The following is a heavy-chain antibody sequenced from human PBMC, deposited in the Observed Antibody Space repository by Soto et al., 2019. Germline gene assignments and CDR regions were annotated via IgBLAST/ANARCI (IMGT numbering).Heavy chain of an antibody. V-gene: IGHV3-30*18. Sequence: QVQLVESGGGVVQPGRSLRLSCAASGFTFSSYGMHWVRQAPGKGLEWVAVISYDGSNKYYADSVKGRFTISRDNSKNTLYLQMNSLRAEDTAVYYCAKDVVVGATTGLGYYYYYYGMDVWGQGTTVTVSS. CDR2: ISYDGSNK. CDR3: AKDVVVGATTGLGYYYYYYGMDV. J-gene: IGHJ6*02. CDR1: GFTFSSYG. D-gene: IGHD1-26*01.